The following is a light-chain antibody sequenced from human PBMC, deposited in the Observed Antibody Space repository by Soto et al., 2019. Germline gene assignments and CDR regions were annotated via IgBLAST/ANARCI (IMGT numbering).Light chain of an antibody. CDR1: QSISSY. J-gene: IGKJ1*01. CDR3: QQYNTYAT. V-gene: IGKV1-5*03. CDR2: KAS. Sequence: DIQMTQSPSTLSASVGDRVTITCRASQSISSYLAWYQQKPGKAPKLLIYKASNLERGVPSRFSGSGSGTEFTLTISSLQPDDFATYYCQQYNTYATFGQGTKVEIK.